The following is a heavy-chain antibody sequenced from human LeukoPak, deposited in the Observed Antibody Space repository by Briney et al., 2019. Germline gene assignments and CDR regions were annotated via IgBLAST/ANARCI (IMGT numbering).Heavy chain of an antibody. Sequence: PSETLSLTCSVSGGSISSSSHYWDWIRQPPGEGLEWIGSIYYSGSTYYNPSLKSRVTISVDRSKNQFSLKLSSVTAADTAVYYCARESTSSNWFDPWGQRTLVTVSS. CDR1: GGSISSSSHY. J-gene: IGHJ5*02. V-gene: IGHV4-39*07. D-gene: IGHD2-2*01. CDR2: IYYSGST. CDR3: ARESTSSNWFDP.